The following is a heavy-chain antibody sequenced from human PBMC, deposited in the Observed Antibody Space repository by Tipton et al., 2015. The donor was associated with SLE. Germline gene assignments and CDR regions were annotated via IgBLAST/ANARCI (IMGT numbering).Heavy chain of an antibody. CDR2: IYYSGST. D-gene: IGHD3-3*01. CDR3: ARRGSSILEWLLRAFDI. J-gene: IGHJ3*02. CDR1: GGSISSSSYY. Sequence: TLSLTCTVSGGSISSSSYYWGWIRQPPGKGLEWIGSIYYSGSTYYDPSLKSRVTISVDTSKNQFSLELSSVTAADTAVYYCARRGSSILEWLLRAFDIWGQGTMVTVSS. V-gene: IGHV4-39*01.